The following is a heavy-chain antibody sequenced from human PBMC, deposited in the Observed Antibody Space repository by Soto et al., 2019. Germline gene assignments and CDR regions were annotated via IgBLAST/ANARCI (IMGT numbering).Heavy chain of an antibody. V-gene: IGHV1-18*04. Sequence: ASVKVSCKASGYTFTSYGISWVRQAPGQGLEWMGWISAYNGNTNYAQKIQGRVTMTTDTSTSTAYLELRSPRADDTAVYYCARRGYSSGWYDADYWGQGTLVTVSS. CDR2: ISAYNGNT. J-gene: IGHJ4*02. CDR3: ARRGYSSGWYDADY. CDR1: GYTFTSYG. D-gene: IGHD6-19*01.